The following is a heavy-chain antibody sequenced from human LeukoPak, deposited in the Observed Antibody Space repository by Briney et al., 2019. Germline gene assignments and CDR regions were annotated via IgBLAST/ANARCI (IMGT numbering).Heavy chain of an antibody. CDR3: AESSAYEYVTIFGVVIIQYYFDY. D-gene: IGHD3-3*01. Sequence: GGSLRLSCAASGFTFSSYAMSWVRQAPGKGLEWVSAISGSGGSTYYADSVKGRFTISRDNSKNTLYLQMNSLRAEDTAVYYCAESSAYEYVTIFGVVIIQYYFDYWGQGTLVTVSS. V-gene: IGHV3-23*01. CDR1: GFTFSSYA. CDR2: ISGSGGST. J-gene: IGHJ4*02.